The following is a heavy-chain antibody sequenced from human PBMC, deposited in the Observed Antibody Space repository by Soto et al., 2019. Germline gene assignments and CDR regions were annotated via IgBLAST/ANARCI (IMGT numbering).Heavy chain of an antibody. V-gene: IGHV3-7*01. D-gene: IGHD3-9*01. CDR1: GFTFSSYW. CDR2: IKQDGSEK. Sequence: EVQLVESGGGLVQPGGSLRLSCAASGFTFSSYWMSWVRQAPGKGLEWVANIKQDGSEKYYVDSVKGRFTISRDNAKNSLYLQMNSLRAEDTAVYYCARGIERYFDWLLDDAFDIWGQGTMVTVSS. J-gene: IGHJ3*02. CDR3: ARGIERYFDWLLDDAFDI.